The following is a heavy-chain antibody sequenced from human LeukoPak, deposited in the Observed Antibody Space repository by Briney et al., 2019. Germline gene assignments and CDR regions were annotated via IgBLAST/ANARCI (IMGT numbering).Heavy chain of an antibody. CDR2: IIPIFGTA. Sequence: SVKVSCKASGGTFSSYAISWVRQAPGQGLEWMGGIIPIFGTANYAQKFQGRVTITTDESTSTAYMELSSLRSEDTAVYYCASYYGSGSYYFDFWGQGTLVTVYS. CDR3: ASYYGSGSYYFDF. J-gene: IGHJ4*02. D-gene: IGHD3-10*01. CDR1: GGTFSSYA. V-gene: IGHV1-69*05.